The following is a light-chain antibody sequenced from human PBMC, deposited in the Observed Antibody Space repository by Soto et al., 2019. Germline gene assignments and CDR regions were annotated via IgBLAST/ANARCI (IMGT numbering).Light chain of an antibody. J-gene: IGKJ1*01. CDR3: QQYGSSETWT. Sequence: EIGLTQSACTLSWSLGERATLSCRASQSVSSSYLAWYQQKPGQAPRLLIYGASSRATGIPDRFSGSGSGTDFTLTISRLEPEDFAVYYCQQYGSSETWTFGQGTKVDIK. CDR2: GAS. V-gene: IGKV3-20*01. CDR1: QSVSSSY.